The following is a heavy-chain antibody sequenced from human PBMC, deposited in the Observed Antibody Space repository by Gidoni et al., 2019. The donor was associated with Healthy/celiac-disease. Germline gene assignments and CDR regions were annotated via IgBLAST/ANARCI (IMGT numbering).Heavy chain of an antibody. V-gene: IGHV1-69*01. D-gene: IGHD6-6*01. CDR1: GGPFSSYA. CDR3: ATTQAARPPNVPYYDYGMDV. Sequence: QVQLVQSGAEVKKPGSSVKVSCKASGGPFSSYAISWVRQAPGQGLEWMGGIIPIFGTANYAQKFQGRVTITADESTSTAYMELSSLRSEDTAVYYCATTQAARPPNVPYYDYGMDVWGQGTTVTVSS. J-gene: IGHJ6*02. CDR2: IIPIFGTA.